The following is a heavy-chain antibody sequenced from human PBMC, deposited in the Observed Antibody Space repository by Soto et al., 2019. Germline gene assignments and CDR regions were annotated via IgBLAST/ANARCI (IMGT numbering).Heavy chain of an antibody. CDR3: ARELPRRELRGYYYYGMDV. Sequence: ASVKVSCKASGGTFSSYAISWVRQAPGQGLEWMGGIIPILGIANYAQKFQGRVTITADKSTSTAYMELSSLRSEDTAVYYCARELPRRELRGYYYYGMDVWGQGTTVTVSS. CDR1: GGTFSSYA. J-gene: IGHJ6*02. CDR2: IIPILGIA. D-gene: IGHD1-26*01. V-gene: IGHV1-69*10.